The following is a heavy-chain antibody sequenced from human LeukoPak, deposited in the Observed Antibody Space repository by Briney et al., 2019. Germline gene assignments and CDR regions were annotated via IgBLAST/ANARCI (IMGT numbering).Heavy chain of an antibody. CDR2: LSYDGSNK. V-gene: IGHV3-30*04. CDR1: GFTFS. Sequence: GGSLRLSCAASGFTFSMNWVRQAPGKGLEWVAFLSYDGSNKYYADSVKGRFTISRDNSKNTLYLQMNSLRAEDTALYYCARDHDYYDGSGGSGFDMWGQGTMVTVSS. D-gene: IGHD3-22*01. CDR3: ARDHDYYDGSGGSGFDM. J-gene: IGHJ3*02.